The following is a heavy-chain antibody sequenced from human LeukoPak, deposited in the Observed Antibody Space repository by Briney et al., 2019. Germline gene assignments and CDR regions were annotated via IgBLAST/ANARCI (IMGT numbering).Heavy chain of an antibody. CDR1: GGSFGGYY. CDR2: INHSGST. J-gene: IGHJ3*02. Sequence: TSETLSLTCAVYGGSFGGYYWSWIRQPPGKGLEWIGEINHSGSTNYNPSLKSRVTISVDTSKNQFSLKLSSVTAADTAVYYCARGYGAFDIWGQGTMVTVSS. V-gene: IGHV4-34*01. D-gene: IGHD3-10*01. CDR3: ARGYGAFDI.